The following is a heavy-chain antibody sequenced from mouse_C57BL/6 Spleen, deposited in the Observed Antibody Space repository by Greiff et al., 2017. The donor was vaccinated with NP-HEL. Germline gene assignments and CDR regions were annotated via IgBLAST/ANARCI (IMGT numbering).Heavy chain of an antibody. CDR2: IYPGSGST. Sequence: QVQLQQPGAELVKPGASVRMSCKASGYTFTSYWITWVKQRPGQGLEWIGDIYPGSGSTNYNEKFKSKATLTVDTSSSTAYMQLSSLTSEDSAVYYCARRGYNSNYGYFDVWGTGTTVTVSS. J-gene: IGHJ1*03. CDR3: ARRGYNSNYGYFDV. CDR1: GYTFTSYW. V-gene: IGHV1-55*01. D-gene: IGHD2-12*01.